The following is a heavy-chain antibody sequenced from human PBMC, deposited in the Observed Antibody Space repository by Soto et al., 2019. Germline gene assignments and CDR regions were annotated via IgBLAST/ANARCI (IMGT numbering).Heavy chain of an antibody. J-gene: IGHJ6*02. D-gene: IGHD6-19*01. CDR1: GGSFSGYY. V-gene: IGHV4-34*01. CDR2: INHSGST. Sequence: QVQLQQWGAGLLKPSETLSLTCAVYGGSFSGYYWSWIRQPPGKGLEWIGEINHSGSTNYNPSLKSLVTISVDTSKNQFSLKLSSVTAADTAVYYCARVFGYSSGWYNYYYGMDVWGQGTTVTVSS. CDR3: ARVFGYSSGWYNYYYGMDV.